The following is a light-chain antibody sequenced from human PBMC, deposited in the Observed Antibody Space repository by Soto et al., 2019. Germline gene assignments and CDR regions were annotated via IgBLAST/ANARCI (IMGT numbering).Light chain of an antibody. V-gene: IGLV1-40*01. J-gene: IGLJ1*01. Sequence: QSVLTQPPSVFGAPGQRVTISCTGSSSNIGAGYDVYWYQQLPGTAPKLLIYGNSNRPSGVPDRFSGSKSGTSASLAITGLQAEDEADYYCQSYDSSLSGYVFGTGTKVTVL. CDR3: QSYDSSLSGYV. CDR2: GNS. CDR1: SSNIGAGYD.